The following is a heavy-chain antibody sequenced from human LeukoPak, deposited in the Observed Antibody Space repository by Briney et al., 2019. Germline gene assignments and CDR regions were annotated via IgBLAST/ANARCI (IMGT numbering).Heavy chain of an antibody. J-gene: IGHJ4*02. Sequence: ASVKVSCKASGGTFSSYAITWVRQAPGQGLEWMGRIIPILGIANYAQKFQGRVTITADKSTSTAYMELSSLRSEDTAVYYCASTYGSGSYADEWGQGTLVTVSS. CDR1: GGTFSSYA. D-gene: IGHD3-10*01. V-gene: IGHV1-69*04. CDR3: ASTYGSGSYADE. CDR2: IIPILGIA.